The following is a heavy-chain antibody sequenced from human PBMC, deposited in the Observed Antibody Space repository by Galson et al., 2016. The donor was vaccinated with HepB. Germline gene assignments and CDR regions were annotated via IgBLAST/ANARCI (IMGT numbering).Heavy chain of an antibody. D-gene: IGHD1-20*01. V-gene: IGHV4-59*01. J-gene: IGHJ4*02. CDR1: GGSTSPYY. Sequence: ETLSLTCTVSGGSTSPYYWSWIRQPPGKRLEWIGFVYYGGSTTYNPSLKSRVTISLDTSMNQFFLNLSSVTAADTAIYYCARGDNWSGLPQFDFWGQGTLVTVSS. CDR3: ARGDNWSGLPQFDF. CDR2: VYYGGST.